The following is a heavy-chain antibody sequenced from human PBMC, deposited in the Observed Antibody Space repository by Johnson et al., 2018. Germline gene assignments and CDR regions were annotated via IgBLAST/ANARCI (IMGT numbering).Heavy chain of an antibody. V-gene: IGHV3-30*18. J-gene: IGHJ6*02. D-gene: IGHD6-19*01. CDR2: ISYGGSNK. CDR3: AKGLAGIAVAGRWRYYYYGMDV. Sequence: VQLVESGGGVVQPGRSLRLSCAASGFTFSSYGMHWVRQAPGKGLEWVAVISYGGSNKYYADSVKGRFTISRDNSKNTLYLQMNSLRAEDTAVYYCAKGLAGIAVAGRWRYYYYGMDVWGQGTTVTVSS. CDR1: GFTFSSYG.